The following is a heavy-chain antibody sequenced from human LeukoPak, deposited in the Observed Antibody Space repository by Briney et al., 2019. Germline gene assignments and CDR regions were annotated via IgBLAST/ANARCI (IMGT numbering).Heavy chain of an antibody. Sequence: ASVKVSCKASGYTFPSYGISWVRQAPGQGLEWMGWISAYNGNTKYAQKLQGRVSMTTDTSTSTAYMELRSLISDDTAVYYCARDSGHNPYFFEYWGQGTLVTVSS. CDR3: ARDSGHNPYFFEY. V-gene: IGHV1-18*01. CDR1: GYTFPSYG. J-gene: IGHJ4*02. D-gene: IGHD5-24*01. CDR2: ISAYNGNT.